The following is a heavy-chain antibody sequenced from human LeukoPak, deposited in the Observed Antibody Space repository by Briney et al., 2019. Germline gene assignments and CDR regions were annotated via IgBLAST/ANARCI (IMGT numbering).Heavy chain of an antibody. D-gene: IGHD3-16*01. CDR2: IYYSGST. CDR3: ARESLGMDV. J-gene: IGHJ6*03. CDR1: GYSISSGYY. Sequence: PSETLSLTCTVSGYSISSGYYWGWIRQPPGKGLEWIGYIYYSGSTNYNPSLKSRVTMSVDTSKNQFSLKLSSVTAADTAVYYCARESLGMDVWGKGTTVTISS. V-gene: IGHV4-38-2*02.